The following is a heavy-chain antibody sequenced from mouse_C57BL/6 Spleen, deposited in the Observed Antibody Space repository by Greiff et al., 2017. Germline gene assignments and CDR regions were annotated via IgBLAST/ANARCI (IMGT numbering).Heavy chain of an antibody. CDR1: GYTFTSYW. V-gene: IGHV1-50*01. CDR2: IDPSDSDT. CDR3: ARALDSSGYGY. D-gene: IGHD3-2*02. Sequence: QVQLKQPGAELVKPGASVKLSCKASGYTFTSYWMQWVKQRPGQGLEWIGEIDPSDSDTNYNQKFKGKATLTVDTSSSTAYMQLSSLTSEDSAVYYCARALDSSGYGYWGQGTTLTVSS. J-gene: IGHJ2*01.